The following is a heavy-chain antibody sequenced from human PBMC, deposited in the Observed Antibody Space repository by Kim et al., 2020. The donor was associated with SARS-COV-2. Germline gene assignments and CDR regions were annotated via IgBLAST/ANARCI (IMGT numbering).Heavy chain of an antibody. CDR2: IYPGDSDT. CDR1: GYSFTSYW. Sequence: GESLKISCKGSGYSFTSYWIGWVRQMPGKGLEWMGIIYPGDSDTRYSPSFQGQVTISADKSISTAYLQWSSLKASDTAMYYCARPHYDSSGYYWASAFDIWGQGTMVTVSS. V-gene: IGHV5-51*01. J-gene: IGHJ3*02. CDR3: ARPHYDSSGYYWASAFDI. D-gene: IGHD3-22*01.